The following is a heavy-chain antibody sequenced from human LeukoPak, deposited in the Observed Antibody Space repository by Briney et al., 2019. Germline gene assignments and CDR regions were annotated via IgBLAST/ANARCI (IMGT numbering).Heavy chain of an antibody. J-gene: IGHJ4*02. CDR2: ISGSGGSK. Sequence: PGGSLRLSCAASGFTFSSYAMSWVRQAPGKGLEWVSAISGSGGSKYYADSVKGRFTISRNNSKNTVYLQMNSLRAEDTAVYSCAKAIQMHSSSAPFGNWGQGTLVTVSS. V-gene: IGHV3-23*01. D-gene: IGHD6-6*01. CDR3: AKAIQMHSSSAPFGN. CDR1: GFTFSSYA.